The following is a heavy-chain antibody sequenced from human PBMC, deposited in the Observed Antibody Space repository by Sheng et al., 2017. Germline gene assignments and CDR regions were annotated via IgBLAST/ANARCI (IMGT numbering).Heavy chain of an antibody. CDR1: GFTFSSYS. CDR2: ISSSSSYI. D-gene: IGHD3-22*01. Sequence: EVQLVESGGGLVKPGGSLRLSCAASGFTFSSYSMNWVRQAPGKGLEWVSSISSSSSYIYYADSVKGRFTISRDNAKNSLYLQMNSLRAEDTAVYYCARESRYYYDSSGHYYYGMDVWGQGTTVTVSS. CDR3: ARESRYYYDSSGHYYYGMDV. J-gene: IGHJ6*02. V-gene: IGHV3-21*01.